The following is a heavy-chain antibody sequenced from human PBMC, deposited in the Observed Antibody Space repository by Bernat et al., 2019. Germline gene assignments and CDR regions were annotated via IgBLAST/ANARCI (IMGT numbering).Heavy chain of an antibody. CDR2: ISYDGSNK. J-gene: IGHJ4*02. V-gene: IGHV3-30*18. D-gene: IGHD1-26*01. Sequence: VQLVESGGGLVKPGGSLRLSCAASGFTFSSYGMHWVRQAPGKGLEWVAVISYDGSNKYYADSVKGRFTISRDNSKNTLYLQMNSLRAEDTAVYYCAKDLGAAVTLFDYWGQGTLVTVSS. CDR3: AKDLGAAVTLFDY. CDR1: GFTFSSYG.